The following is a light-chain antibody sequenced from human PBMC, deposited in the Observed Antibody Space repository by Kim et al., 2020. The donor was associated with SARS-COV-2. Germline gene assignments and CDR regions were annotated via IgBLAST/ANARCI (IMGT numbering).Light chain of an antibody. V-gene: IGKV1-39*01. J-gene: IGKJ1*01. CDR2: GAS. CDR1: QTVDNH. CDR3: QQTYSDPPWT. Sequence: SVGDRVTISCRASQTVDNHLTCYQQKPGRAPKVLIYGASNLQRGVPSRFSGSGSGTDFTLTISSLQSEDFATYYCQQTYSDPPWTFGQGTKVDIK.